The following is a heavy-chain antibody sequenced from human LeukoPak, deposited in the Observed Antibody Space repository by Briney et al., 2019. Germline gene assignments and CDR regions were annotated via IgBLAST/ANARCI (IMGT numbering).Heavy chain of an antibody. CDR3: ASGVVVVAVDY. CDR2: INHSGST. V-gene: IGHV4-34*01. J-gene: IGHJ4*02. CDR1: GGSFSNYF. D-gene: IGHD2-15*01. Sequence: SETLSLTCAVYGGSFSNYFWTWIRQPPGKGLEWIGEINHSGSTNYNPSLKSRVTISVDTSKNQFSLKLSSVTAADTAVYYCASGVVVVAVDYWGQGTLVTVSS.